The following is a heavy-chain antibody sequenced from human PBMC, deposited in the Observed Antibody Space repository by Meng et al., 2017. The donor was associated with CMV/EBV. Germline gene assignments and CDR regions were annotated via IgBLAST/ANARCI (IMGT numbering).Heavy chain of an antibody. CDR2: VIPIFGTA. J-gene: IGHJ4*02. Sequence: SVQVSCKASSGTFISYAISWVRQAPGQGLQWMGGVIPIFGTATYEQKFQGRVTITTDESTSTAYMELSSLRSEDTAVDYCARETRDCSSTSCLYGVDYWGQGTLVTVSS. D-gene: IGHD2-2*01. CDR1: SGTFISYA. V-gene: IGHV1-69*05. CDR3: ARETRDCSSTSCLYGVDY.